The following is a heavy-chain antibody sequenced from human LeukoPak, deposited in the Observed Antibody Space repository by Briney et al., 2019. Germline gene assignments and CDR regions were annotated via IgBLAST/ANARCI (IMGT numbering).Heavy chain of an antibody. CDR2: IYYSGST. CDR1: GGSISSSSYY. Sequence: SETLSLTCTVSGGSISSSSYYWGWIRQPPGKGLEWIGSIYYSGSTYYNPSLKSRVTISVDTSKNQFSLKLSSVTAADTAVYYCARVRDSSGYAYYYYYYMDVWGKGTTVTVSS. J-gene: IGHJ6*03. V-gene: IGHV4-39*07. CDR3: ARVRDSSGYAYYYYYYMDV. D-gene: IGHD3-22*01.